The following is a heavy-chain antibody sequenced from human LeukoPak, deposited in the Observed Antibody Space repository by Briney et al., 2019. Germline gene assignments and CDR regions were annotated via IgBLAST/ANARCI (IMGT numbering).Heavy chain of an antibody. CDR1: GFTFSSYA. Sequence: GGSLRLSCAASGFTFSSYATSWVRQAPGKGLEWASAISGSGGSTYYADSVKGRFTISRDNSKNTLYLQMNSLRAEDTAVYYCARDFEYLYYYDSSGYSDYWGQGTLVTVSS. CDR2: ISGSGGST. CDR3: ARDFEYLYYYDSSGYSDY. V-gene: IGHV3-23*01. J-gene: IGHJ4*02. D-gene: IGHD3-22*01.